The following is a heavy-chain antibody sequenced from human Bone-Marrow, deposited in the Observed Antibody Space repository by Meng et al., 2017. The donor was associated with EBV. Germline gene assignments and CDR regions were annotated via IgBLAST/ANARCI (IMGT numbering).Heavy chain of an antibody. J-gene: IGHJ4*02. D-gene: IGHD1-26*01. V-gene: IGHV4-39*06. CDR3: AREQVGATRPFDY. CDR1: GGSISSSSYY. Sequence: RLQSQGVGPGPVKPSDTLSLTCTVSGGSISSSSYYWGWIRQPPGKGLEWIGSIYYSGSTYYNPSLKSRVTISVDTSKNQFSLKLSSVTAADTAVYYCAREQVGATRPFDYWGQGTLVTVSS. CDR2: IYYSGST.